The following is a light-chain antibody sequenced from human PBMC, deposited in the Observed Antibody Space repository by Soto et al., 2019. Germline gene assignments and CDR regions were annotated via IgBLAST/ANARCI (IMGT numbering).Light chain of an antibody. V-gene: IGLV2-14*01. J-gene: IGLJ1*01. CDR1: SSDVGGYNY. CDR3: SSYTSSSALLYV. Sequence: QSALTHPASVSGSPGQSITIACTGTSSDVGGYNYVSWVQPHPGKAPKLMIYDVSKRPSGVSNRVSGSKSCNTASLTLSGLQAEDEADYYCSSYTSSSALLYVFGTGTKVTVL. CDR2: DVS.